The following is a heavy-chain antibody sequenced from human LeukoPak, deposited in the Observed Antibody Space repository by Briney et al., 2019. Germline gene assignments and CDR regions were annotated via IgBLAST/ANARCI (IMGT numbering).Heavy chain of an antibody. CDR3: AKKYSYGSGAGDALDI. CDR2: ISYDGSLK. J-gene: IGHJ3*02. Sequence: PGGSLRLSCAASGFTFSNFGMHWVRQAPGKGLEWVAVISYDGSLKHYLDSVKGRFTISRDNSMNTLYLQMDSLRVEDTAVYYCAKKYSYGSGAGDALDIWGHGTLVTVSS. D-gene: IGHD3-10*01. CDR1: GFTFSNFG. V-gene: IGHV3-30*18.